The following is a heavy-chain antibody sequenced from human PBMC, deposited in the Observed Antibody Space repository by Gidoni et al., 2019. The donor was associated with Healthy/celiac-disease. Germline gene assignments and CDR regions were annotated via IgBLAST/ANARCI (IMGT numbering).Heavy chain of an antibody. Sequence: QVQLVQSGAEVKKPGASVKVSCKASGYTFTSYYMHWVRQAPGQGLEWMGIINPSGGSTSYAQKFQGSVTMTRDTSTSTVYMELSSLRSEDTAVYYCARDYGSGSPPRNWFDPWGQGTLVTVSS. J-gene: IGHJ5*02. CDR2: INPSGGST. D-gene: IGHD3-10*01. CDR3: ARDYGSGSPPRNWFDP. V-gene: IGHV1-46*01. CDR1: GYTFTSYY.